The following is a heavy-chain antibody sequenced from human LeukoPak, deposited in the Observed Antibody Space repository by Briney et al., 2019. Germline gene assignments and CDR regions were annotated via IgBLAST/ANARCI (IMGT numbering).Heavy chain of an antibody. V-gene: IGHV4-59*08. Sequence: SETLSLTCTVSGGSISTYYWSWIRQAPGKGLEWIGYIYNSGSTKYNPSLKSRVTMSIDTSKNQFSLNLNSVTAADTAVYYCATHGGSWTFDYWGQGTLVTVSS. D-gene: IGHD6-13*01. CDR3: ATHGGSWTFDY. CDR1: GGSISTYY. CDR2: IYNSGST. J-gene: IGHJ4*02.